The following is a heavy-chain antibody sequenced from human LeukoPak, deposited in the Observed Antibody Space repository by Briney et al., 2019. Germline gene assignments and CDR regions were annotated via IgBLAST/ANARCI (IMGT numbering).Heavy chain of an antibody. Sequence: SETLSPTCTVSTDSISSSSHHWGWIRQSPGKGLEWIGSIYYGRTTYYNPSLNSRVAISVITSKNQFSLQLNSVTAADTAVYYCVRHDGRGGATMGALDSWGQGSLVTVSS. J-gene: IGHJ4*02. CDR3: VRHDGRGGATMGALDS. D-gene: IGHD5-12*01. CDR2: IYYGRTT. V-gene: IGHV4-39*01. CDR1: TDSISSSSHH.